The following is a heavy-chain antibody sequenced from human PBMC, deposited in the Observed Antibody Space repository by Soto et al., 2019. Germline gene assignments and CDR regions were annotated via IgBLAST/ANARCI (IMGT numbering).Heavy chain of an antibody. CDR3: AKVLRITMVRGSMDV. D-gene: IGHD3-10*01. J-gene: IGHJ6*02. CDR1: GFTFSSYG. Sequence: LRLSCAASGFTFSSYGMHWVRQAPGKGPEWVAVISYDGSNKYYADSVKGRFTISRDNSKNTLYLQMNSLRAEDTAVYYCAKVLRITMVRGSMDVWGQGTTVTVSS. V-gene: IGHV3-30*18. CDR2: ISYDGSNK.